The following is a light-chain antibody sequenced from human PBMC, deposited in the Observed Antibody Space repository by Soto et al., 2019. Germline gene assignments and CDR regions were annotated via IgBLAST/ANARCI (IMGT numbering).Light chain of an antibody. CDR1: QSVSNSY. CDR3: QQYGGSPFT. J-gene: IGKJ3*01. CDR2: GAS. V-gene: IGKV3-20*01. Sequence: EIVLAQSPGTLSLSPGERATLSCRASQSVSNSYLAWYQQRLGQAPRLLIYGASSRATGIPDRFSGSGSGTHFTLTISRLEPEDFAVYYCQQYGGSPFTFGPGTKVDIK.